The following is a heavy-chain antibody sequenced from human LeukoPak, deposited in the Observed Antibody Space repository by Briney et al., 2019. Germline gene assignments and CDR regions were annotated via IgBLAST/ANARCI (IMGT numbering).Heavy chain of an antibody. V-gene: IGHV1-8*01. CDR2: MNPNSGNT. CDR3: ARGTRDGDYPTNYYYYYYMDV. J-gene: IGHJ6*03. D-gene: IGHD4-17*01. CDR1: GYTFTSYD. Sequence: GASVKVSCKASGYTFTSYDINWVRQATGQGLEWMGWMNPNSGNTGYAQKFQGRVTMTRNTSISTAYMELSSLRSEDTAVYYCARGTRDGDYPTNYYYYYYMDVWGKGTTVTVSS.